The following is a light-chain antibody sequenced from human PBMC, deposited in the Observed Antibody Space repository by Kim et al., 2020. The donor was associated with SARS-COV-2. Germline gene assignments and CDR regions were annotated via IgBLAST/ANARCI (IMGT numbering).Light chain of an antibody. Sequence: SASVGDRVTITCRASQNIGDFLNWYQQRPGKAPDLLISVTSNLQSGVPSRFSGSGSGTDFTLTISSLQVEDFATYYCHQSYSTPHTFGQGTKLEIK. CDR2: VTS. J-gene: IGKJ2*01. CDR1: QNIGDF. CDR3: HQSYSTPHT. V-gene: IGKV1-39*01.